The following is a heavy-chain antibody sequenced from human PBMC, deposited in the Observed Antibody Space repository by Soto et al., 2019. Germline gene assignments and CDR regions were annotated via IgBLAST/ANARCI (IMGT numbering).Heavy chain of an antibody. Sequence: SETLSLTCTVSGGSISSGGYYWSWIRQHPGKGLEWIGYIYYSGSTYYNPSLKSRVTISVDTSKNQFSLKLSSVTAADTAVYYCARDFTGEYDSSGYRGNNWFDPWGQGTLVTVSS. CDR2: IYYSGST. CDR1: GGSISSGGYY. CDR3: ARDFTGEYDSSGYRGNNWFDP. J-gene: IGHJ5*02. V-gene: IGHV4-31*03. D-gene: IGHD3-22*01.